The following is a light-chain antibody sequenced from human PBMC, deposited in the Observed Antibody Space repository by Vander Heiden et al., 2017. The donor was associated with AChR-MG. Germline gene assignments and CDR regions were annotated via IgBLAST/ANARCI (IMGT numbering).Light chain of an antibody. Sequence: IVMTPSPLPLSVTTGEPASISCRSSQSLLQSNGYKDLEWYLQKPGQSPQLLIYLGSNRASGVPDRFSGSGSGTDFTLKISRVEAEDVGVYYCMQALQDPRTFGGGTKVEIK. CDR3: MQALQDPRT. J-gene: IGKJ4*01. V-gene: IGKV2-28*01. CDR1: QSLLQSNGYKD. CDR2: LGS.